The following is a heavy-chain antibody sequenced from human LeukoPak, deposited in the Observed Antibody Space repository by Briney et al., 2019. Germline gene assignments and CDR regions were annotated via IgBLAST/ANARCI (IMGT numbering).Heavy chain of an antibody. CDR2: INPSGGST. V-gene: IGHV1-46*01. D-gene: IGHD3-22*01. Sequence: ASVKVSWKASGYTFTSYYMHWVRQAPGQGLEWMGIINPSGGSTSYAQKFQGRVTMTRDTSTSTVYMELSSLRSEDTAVYYCARGAYVVGYYYYMDVWGKGTTVTVSS. CDR3: ARGAYVVGYYYYMDV. J-gene: IGHJ6*03. CDR1: GYTFTSYY.